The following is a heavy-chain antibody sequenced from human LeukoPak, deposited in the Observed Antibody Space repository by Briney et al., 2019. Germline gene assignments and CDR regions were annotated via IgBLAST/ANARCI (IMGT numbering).Heavy chain of an antibody. J-gene: IGHJ3*02. CDR3: AKDWSYGAHAFDI. V-gene: IGHV3-9*03. Sequence: GRSLRLSCAASGFTFDDYAMHWVRQAPGKGLEWVSGISWNSGSIGYADSVKGRFTISRGNAKNSLYLQMNSLRAEDMALYYCAKDWSYGAHAFDIWGQGTMVTVSS. CDR1: GFTFDDYA. CDR2: ISWNSGSI. D-gene: IGHD4-17*01.